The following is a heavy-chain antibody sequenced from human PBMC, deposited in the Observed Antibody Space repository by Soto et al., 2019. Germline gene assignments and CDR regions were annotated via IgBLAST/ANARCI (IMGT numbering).Heavy chain of an antibody. CDR3: ARHAVPGMRGPKQQLVVATYYYYYYGMDV. Sequence: SETLSLTCTVSGGSISSSSYYWGWIRQPPGKGLEWIGSIYYSGSTYYNPSLKSRVTISVDTSKNQFSLKLSSVTAADTAVYYCARHAVPGMRGPKQQLVVATYYYYYYGMDVWGQGTTVTVSS. D-gene: IGHD6-13*01. CDR1: GGSISSSSYY. J-gene: IGHJ6*02. V-gene: IGHV4-39*01. CDR2: IYYSGST.